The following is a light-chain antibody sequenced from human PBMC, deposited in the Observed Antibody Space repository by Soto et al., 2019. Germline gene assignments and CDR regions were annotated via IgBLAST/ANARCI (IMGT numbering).Light chain of an antibody. CDR2: DAS. CDR3: QGPRT. V-gene: IGKV3-11*01. Sequence: EIVLTQSPATLSLSPGERATLSCRASESVSNYLAWYQQKPGQAPGLLIYDASNRAAGIPARFSGSGSGTDFTLTISSLEPEDFAVYYCQGPRTFGQGTRLEIK. J-gene: IGKJ5*01. CDR1: ESVSNY.